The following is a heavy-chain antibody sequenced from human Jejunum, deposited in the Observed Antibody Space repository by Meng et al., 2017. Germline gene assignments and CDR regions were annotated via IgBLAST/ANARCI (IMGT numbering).Heavy chain of an antibody. CDR3: AREKWQHGSSFDV. D-gene: IGHD6-6*01. CDR2: INTSTGKP. Sequence: VQLVQSGSELKTPGASVKVSCMASGYPFISYPITWVRHAPGQGPEWMGWINTSTGKPTYAQGLTGRFAFSLDISVNTAYLEISSLKGDDTAMYYCAREKWQHGSSFDVWGQGTLVTVSS. J-gene: IGHJ4*02. V-gene: IGHV7-4-1*02. CDR1: GYPFISYP.